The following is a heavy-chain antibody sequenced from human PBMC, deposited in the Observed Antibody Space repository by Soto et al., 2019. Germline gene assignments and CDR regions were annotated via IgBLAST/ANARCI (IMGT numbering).Heavy chain of an antibody. D-gene: IGHD6-13*01. J-gene: IGHJ6*02. CDR2: ISWNSGSI. CDR3: AKDILLYSSRTYGMDV. Sequence: EVQLVESGGGLVQPGRSLRLSCAASGFTFDDYAMHWVRQAPGKGLEWVSGISWNSGSIVYADSVKGRFTISRDNAKNSLYLQMNSLRAEDTALYYCAKDILLYSSRTYGMDVWGQGTTVTVSS. V-gene: IGHV3-9*01. CDR1: GFTFDDYA.